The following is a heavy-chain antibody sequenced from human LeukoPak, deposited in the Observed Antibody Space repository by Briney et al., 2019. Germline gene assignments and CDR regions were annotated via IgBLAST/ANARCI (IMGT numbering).Heavy chain of an antibody. D-gene: IGHD6-19*01. CDR1: GASVSSGSYY. V-gene: IGHV4-61*01. Sequence: SETLSLTCTVSGASVSSGSYYWSWIRQPPGKGLEWIGDIYYSGSTNYNPSLKSRVTISVDTSKNQFSLKLSSVTAADTAVYYCARGRIAVAGTENYFDYWGQGTLVTVSS. CDR3: ARGRIAVAGTENYFDY. J-gene: IGHJ4*02. CDR2: IYYSGST.